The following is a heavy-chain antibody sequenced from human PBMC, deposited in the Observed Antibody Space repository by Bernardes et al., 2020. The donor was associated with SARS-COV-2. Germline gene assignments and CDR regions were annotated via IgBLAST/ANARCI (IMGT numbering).Heavy chain of an antibody. Sequence: GGSLRLSCAASGFSFSDSRMNWVRQAPGKGPEWVSSLCGSSTYIYYADSLKGRFTISRDNAKNSLYLQMNSLRAEDTAVYYCVRDGVEVGSYYYMDVWGKGTTVTVSS. CDR1: GFSFSDSR. D-gene: IGHD1-1*01. J-gene: IGHJ6*03. CDR3: VRDGVEVGSYYYMDV. V-gene: IGHV3-21*01. CDR2: LCGSSTYI.